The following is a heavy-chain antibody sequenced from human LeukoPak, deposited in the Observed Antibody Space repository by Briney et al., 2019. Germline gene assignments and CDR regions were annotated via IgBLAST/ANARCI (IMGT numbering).Heavy chain of an antibody. CDR2: ISGGGGST. CDR1: GFTFSSYA. CDR3: AKEAEYDSSSWYEPGWFDP. Sequence: GGSLRLSCAASGFTFSSYAMSWVRPAPGKGLEWVSAISGGGGSTYYADSVKGRFTISRDNSKNTLYLQMNSLRVEDTAVYYCAKEAEYDSSSWYEPGWFDPWGQGTLVTVSS. D-gene: IGHD6-13*01. V-gene: IGHV3-23*01. J-gene: IGHJ5*02.